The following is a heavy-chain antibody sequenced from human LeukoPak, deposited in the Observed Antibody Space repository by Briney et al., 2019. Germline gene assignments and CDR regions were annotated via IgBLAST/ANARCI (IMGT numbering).Heavy chain of an antibody. CDR1: GFTFSSYW. Sequence: GGSLRLSCAASGFTFSSYWMSWVRQAPGKGLEWVANIKQDGSEKYYVDSVQGRFTISRDNAKNSLYLQMNSLRAEDTAVYYCARDKVSRITIFGVGQYYYYGMDVWGQGTTVTVSS. J-gene: IGHJ6*02. V-gene: IGHV3-7*01. CDR2: IKQDGSEK. CDR3: ARDKVSRITIFGVGQYYYYGMDV. D-gene: IGHD3-3*01.